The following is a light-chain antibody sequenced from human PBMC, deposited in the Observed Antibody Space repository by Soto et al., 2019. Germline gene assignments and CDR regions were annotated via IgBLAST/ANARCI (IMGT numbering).Light chain of an antibody. CDR2: EGS. J-gene: IGLJ2*01. V-gene: IGLV2-23*01. CDR1: SSDVGNYNL. Sequence: QSALTQPASVSGSPGQSITISCTGASSDVGNYNLVSWYQQHPGKAPKLMIYEGSKRPSGVSNRFSGSKSGNTASLTISGLQAEDEADYYCCSYAGSTTSVVFGGGTKVTVL. CDR3: CSYAGSTTSVV.